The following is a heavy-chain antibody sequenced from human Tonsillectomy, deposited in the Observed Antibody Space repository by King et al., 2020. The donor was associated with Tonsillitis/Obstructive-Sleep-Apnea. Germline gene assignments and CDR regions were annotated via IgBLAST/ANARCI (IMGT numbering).Heavy chain of an antibody. CDR3: CYRFDY. V-gene: IGHV3-48*02. J-gene: IGHJ4*02. CDR1: GFTFSTYS. Sequence: EVQLVESGGGSVQPGGSLRLSCVASGFTFSTYSLNWVRQAPGKGLEWVAYISGDSSTIHSADSVKGRFTISRDNAKKSLYLQMNSLRDEDTAVYYCCYRFDYWGQGTLVTVSS. D-gene: IGHD3-16*02. CDR2: ISGDSSTI.